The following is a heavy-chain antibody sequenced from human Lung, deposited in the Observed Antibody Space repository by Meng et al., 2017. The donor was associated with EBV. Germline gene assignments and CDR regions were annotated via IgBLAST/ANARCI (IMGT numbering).Heavy chain of an antibody. CDR2: IYHSGGT. V-gene: IGHV4-4*02. CDR1: GASISISTW. J-gene: IGHJ4*02. Sequence: QMQLQASGPGLVKPSGTLSLTCAVSGASISISTWWSWVRQPPGKGLEWIGEIYHSGGTNYNPSLRGRVTISLDKSKNQFSLTLRSVTAADTAVYYCARDPYATGWAGWGQGTLVTVSS. D-gene: IGHD6-19*01. CDR3: ARDPYATGWAG.